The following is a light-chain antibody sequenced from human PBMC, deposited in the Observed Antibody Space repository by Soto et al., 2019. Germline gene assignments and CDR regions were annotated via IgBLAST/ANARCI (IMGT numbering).Light chain of an antibody. CDR3: AAWDDSLSVV. V-gene: IGLV1-47*03. Sequence: QSVLTQSPSASGTPGQRVTISCSGSSSNIGSNYVYWYQQLPGTAPKLLIYRNNQRPSGVPDRFSGSKSGTSASLAISGLWSEDEADYYCAAWDDSLSVVFGGGTKLTVL. J-gene: IGLJ2*01. CDR2: RNN. CDR1: SSNIGSNY.